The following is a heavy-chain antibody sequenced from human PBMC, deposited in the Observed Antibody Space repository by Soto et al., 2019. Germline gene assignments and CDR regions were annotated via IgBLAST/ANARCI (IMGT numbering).Heavy chain of an antibody. Sequence: SGPTLVNPTQTLTLTCTVSGFSLSTRGVGVGWVRQPPGKALEWLALIYWDDDKRFRPSLKSRLTITKDTSKNQVIFTMTNMDPEDTATYHCARSTTVTLGAFDIWGPGTMVTVS. J-gene: IGHJ3*02. V-gene: IGHV2-5*02. CDR1: GFSLSTRGVG. CDR2: IYWDDDK. CDR3: ARSTTVTLGAFDI. D-gene: IGHD4-17*01.